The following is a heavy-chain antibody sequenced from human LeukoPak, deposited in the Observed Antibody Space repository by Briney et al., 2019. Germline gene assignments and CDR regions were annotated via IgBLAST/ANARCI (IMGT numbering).Heavy chain of an antibody. D-gene: IGHD5-18*01. V-gene: IGHV3-33*01. J-gene: IGHJ4*02. CDR1: GFTFSSYG. Sequence: GGSLRLSCAASGFTFSSYGMHWVRQAPGKGLEWVAVIWYDGSNKYYADSVKGRFTISRDNSKNTLYLQMNSLRAQDTAVYYCARVRGYSYGHLDYWGQGTLVTVSS. CDR2: IWYDGSNK. CDR3: ARVRGYSYGHLDY.